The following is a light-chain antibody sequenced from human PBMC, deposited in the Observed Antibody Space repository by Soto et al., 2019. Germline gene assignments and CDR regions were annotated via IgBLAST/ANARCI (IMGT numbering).Light chain of an antibody. V-gene: IGKV1-39*01. Sequence: DIQMTQSPSSLSASVGDRVTITCRASQSISSYLHWYQQKPGKAPKLLIYAASSMQSGVPSRFSGSGSGTDFTLTISSMQPEDNATDYCQQRYSTTYTFDQGTKLEIK. CDR1: QSISSY. J-gene: IGKJ2*01. CDR2: AAS. CDR3: QQRYSTTYT.